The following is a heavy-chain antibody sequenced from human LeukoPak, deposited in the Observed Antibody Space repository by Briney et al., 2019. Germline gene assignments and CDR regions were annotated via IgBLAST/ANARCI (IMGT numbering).Heavy chain of an antibody. D-gene: IGHD3-22*01. CDR2: ISWNSGSI. J-gene: IGHJ4*02. CDR3: AKGATMIVVVTPFDY. CDR1: GFTFDDYA. V-gene: IGHV3-9*01. Sequence: GGSLRLSCAASGFTFDDYAMHWVRQAPGKGLEWVSGISWNSGSIGYADSVKGRFTISRDNAKNSLYLQMNSLRAEDTALYYCAKGATMIVVVTPFDYWGQGTLVTVSS.